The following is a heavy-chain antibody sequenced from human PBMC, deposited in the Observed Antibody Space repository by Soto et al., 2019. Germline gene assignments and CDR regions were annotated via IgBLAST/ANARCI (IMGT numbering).Heavy chain of an antibody. CDR2: IYYSGST. V-gene: IGHV4-59*01. J-gene: IGHJ4*02. D-gene: IGHD5-18*01. CDR1: GGSISSYD. Sequence: SETLSLTCTVSGGSISSYDWIWIRQPPGKGLEWIGYIYYSGSTNYNPSLKSRVTISVDTSKNQFSLKLSSVTAADTAVYYCATTRQRGYSYGLGYWGQGTLVTVSS. CDR3: ATTRQRGYSYGLGY.